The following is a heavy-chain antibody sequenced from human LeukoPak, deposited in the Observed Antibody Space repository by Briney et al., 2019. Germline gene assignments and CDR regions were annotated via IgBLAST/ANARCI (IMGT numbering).Heavy chain of an antibody. V-gene: IGHV3-53*01. D-gene: IGHD6-19*01. CDR2: IYSGGST. Sequence: GGSLRLSRAASGFTVSSNYMSWVRQAPGKGLEWVSVIYSGGSTYYADSVKGRFTISRDNSKNTLYLQMNSLRAEDTAVYYCARDGGSGRGHFDYWGQGTLVTVSS. CDR3: ARDGGSGRGHFDY. J-gene: IGHJ4*02. CDR1: GFTVSSNY.